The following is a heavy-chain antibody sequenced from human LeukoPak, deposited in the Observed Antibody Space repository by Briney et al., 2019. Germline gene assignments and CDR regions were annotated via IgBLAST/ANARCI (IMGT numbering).Heavy chain of an antibody. CDR3: ASITMAGNLDS. J-gene: IGHJ4*02. CDR2: IYYSGGT. V-gene: IGHV4-39*01. CDR1: GGSISSSSYY. D-gene: IGHD6-19*01. Sequence: SETLSLTCTVSGGSISSSSYYWGWIRQPPGKGLEWIGSIYYSGGTYHNPSLKSRVSISVDTSKNQFSLKLSSVTAADTAVYYCASITMAGNLDSWGQGTLVTVSS.